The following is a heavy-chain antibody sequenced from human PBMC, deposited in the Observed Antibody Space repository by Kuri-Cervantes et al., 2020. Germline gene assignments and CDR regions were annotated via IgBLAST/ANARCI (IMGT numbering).Heavy chain of an antibody. J-gene: IGHJ6*04. CDR2: ISYSGST. D-gene: IGHD2-2*01. CDR3: ARSRPRNRSCSSPSCLASGFFDV. CDR1: GGSLNSSGYY. V-gene: IGHV4-39*01. Sequence: SETLSLTCTVSGGSLNSSGYYYTWIRQPPGKGLEWVGSISYSGSTYCSPSLKSRVTVSVDTSKKQFSVKLSSVTAADTAVYYCARSRPRNRSCSSPSCLASGFFDVWGKGTTVTVSS.